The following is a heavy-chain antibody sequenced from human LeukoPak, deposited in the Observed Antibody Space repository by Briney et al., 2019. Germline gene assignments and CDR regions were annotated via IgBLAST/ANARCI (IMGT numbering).Heavy chain of an antibody. CDR2: IIPVSGTT. CDR3: ARDSPDSSAVGAFDV. J-gene: IGHJ3*01. CDR1: GGSFSSYA. D-gene: IGHD3-10*01. Sequence: SVKVSCKTSGGSFSSYAIGWVRQAPGQGLEWMGGIIPVSGTTIYAQKFQGRVTITADASTRTVYVDLSSLRSEDTAVYYCARDSPDSSAVGAFDVWGQGTMVTVPS. V-gene: IGHV1-69*13.